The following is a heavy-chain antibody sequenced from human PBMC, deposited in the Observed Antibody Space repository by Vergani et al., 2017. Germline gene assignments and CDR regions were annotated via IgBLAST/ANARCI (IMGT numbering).Heavy chain of an antibody. V-gene: IGHV3-23*03. D-gene: IGHD2-21*02. Sequence: EVQLLESGGGLVQPGGSLRLSCAASGFTFTSYAMSWVRQAPGKGLEWLAYIGKDGINTRYRDAVKGRFTVSRDNSKDILYLQMDSLRSEDTALYYCAXYLRDSTDGLPDSWCPGTLVIVSS. CDR3: AXYLRDSTDGLPDS. CDR1: GFTFTSYA. J-gene: IGHJ4*02. CDR2: IGKDGINT.